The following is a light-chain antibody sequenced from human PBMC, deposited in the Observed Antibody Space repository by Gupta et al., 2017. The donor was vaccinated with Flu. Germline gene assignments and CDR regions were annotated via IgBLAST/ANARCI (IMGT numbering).Light chain of an antibody. CDR3: QQYENILC. CDR2: DAS. J-gene: IGKJ3*01. Sequence: DIQMTQSPSSLSASVGDRVTITCQASQDISNYLNWYQQKPGKAPKLLIYDASNLETGVPSRFSGSGSGTDFTFTISSLQPVDIATYYCQQYENILCFGPGTKVDIK. CDR1: QDISNY. V-gene: IGKV1-33*01.